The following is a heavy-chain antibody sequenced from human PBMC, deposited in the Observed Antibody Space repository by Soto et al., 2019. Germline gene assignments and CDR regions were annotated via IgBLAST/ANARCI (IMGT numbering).Heavy chain of an antibody. D-gene: IGHD4-17*01. V-gene: IGHV1-69*01. CDR2: IIPIFGTA. J-gene: IGHJ4*02. Sequence: QVQLVQSGAEVKKPGSSVKVSCKASGGTFSSYAISWVRQAPGQGLEWMGGIIPIFGTANYAQKFQGRVTITADESTSTAYMELRSLRSEDTAVYYSARVGSHVGPLSGDPFDYCGQGTLVTVSS. CDR3: ARVGSHVGPLSGDPFDY. CDR1: GGTFSSYA.